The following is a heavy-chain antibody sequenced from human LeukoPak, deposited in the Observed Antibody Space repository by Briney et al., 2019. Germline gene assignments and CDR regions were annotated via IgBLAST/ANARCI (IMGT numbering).Heavy chain of an antibody. CDR1: GFTFSSYA. CDR3: AVWYSSGWYDPNFDY. Sequence: GGSLRLSCAASGFTFSSYAMSWVRQAPGKGLEWVSAISGSGGSTYYAGSVKGRFTISRDNSKNTLYLQMNSLRAEDTAVYYCAVWYSSGWYDPNFDYWGQGTLVTVSS. D-gene: IGHD6-19*01. J-gene: IGHJ4*02. V-gene: IGHV3-23*01. CDR2: ISGSGGST.